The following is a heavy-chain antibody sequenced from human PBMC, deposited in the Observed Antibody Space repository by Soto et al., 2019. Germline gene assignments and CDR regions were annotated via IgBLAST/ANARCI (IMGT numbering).Heavy chain of an antibody. J-gene: IGHJ3*02. CDR1: GGSISSYY. Sequence: SETLSLTCTVSGGSISSYYWSWIRQPPGKGLEWIGYIYYSGSTNYSPSLKSRVTISVDTSKNQFSLKLSSVTAADTAVYYCARDSPGAQDAFDIWGQGTMVTVSS. CDR3: ARDSPGAQDAFDI. V-gene: IGHV4-59*01. CDR2: IYYSGST.